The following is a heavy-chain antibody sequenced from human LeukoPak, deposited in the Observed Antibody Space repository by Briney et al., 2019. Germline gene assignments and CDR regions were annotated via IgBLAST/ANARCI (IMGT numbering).Heavy chain of an antibody. CDR1: GDSFSYFY. V-gene: IGHV3-11*01. Sequence: LSLTCTVSGDSFSYFYWSWIRQAPGKGLEWVSYISSSGSTIYFADSVKGRFTISRDNAKNSLYLQMNSLRAEDTAVYYCARASKGYSYGYGYYYYYMDVWGKGTTVTISS. CDR3: ARASKGYSYGYGYYYYYMDV. J-gene: IGHJ6*03. D-gene: IGHD5-18*01. CDR2: ISSSGSTI.